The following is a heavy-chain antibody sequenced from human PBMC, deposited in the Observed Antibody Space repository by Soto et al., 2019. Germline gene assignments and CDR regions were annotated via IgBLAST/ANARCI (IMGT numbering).Heavy chain of an antibody. CDR1: GDSFSSNTW. V-gene: IGHV4-4*02. CDR2: IYHRGTT. J-gene: IGHJ4*02. CDR3: AVPGCGDFDY. Sequence: PSETLSLTCAVSGDSFSSNTWWSWVRQPPGKGLEWIGEIYHRGTTNYKPSLKGRVTISADRSTNLFSPPLPSLIAADTAVYYCAVPGCGDFDYWGQGNLVTVSS. D-gene: IGHD2-15*01.